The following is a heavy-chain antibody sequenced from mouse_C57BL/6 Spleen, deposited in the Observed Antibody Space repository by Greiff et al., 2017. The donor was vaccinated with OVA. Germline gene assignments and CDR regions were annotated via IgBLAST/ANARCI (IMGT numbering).Heavy chain of an antibody. D-gene: IGHD1-1*01. V-gene: IGHV1-50*01. CDR2: IDPSDSYT. Sequence: QVQLQQPGAELVKPGASVKLSCKASGYTFTSYWMQWVKQRPGQGLEWIGEIDPSDSYTNYNQKFKGKATLTVDTSSSTAYMQLSSLTSEDSAVYYCARWSYYGSSYADYWGQGTTLTVSS. J-gene: IGHJ2*01. CDR3: ARWSYYGSSYADY. CDR1: GYTFTSYW.